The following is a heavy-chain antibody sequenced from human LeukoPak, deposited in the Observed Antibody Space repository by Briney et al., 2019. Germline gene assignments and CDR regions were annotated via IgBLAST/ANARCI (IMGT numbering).Heavy chain of an antibody. D-gene: IGHD4-23*01. CDR1: GFTFSSYW. CDR3: AREPFHGVTTMAAD. J-gene: IGHJ4*02. V-gene: IGHV3-7*01. Sequence: GGSLRLSCAASGFTFSSYWMSWVRQAPGKGLEWVANIKQDGSEKYYVDSVKGRFAISRDNAKNSLYLQMNSLRAEDTAVYYCAREPFHGVTTMAADWGQGTLVTVSS. CDR2: IKQDGSEK.